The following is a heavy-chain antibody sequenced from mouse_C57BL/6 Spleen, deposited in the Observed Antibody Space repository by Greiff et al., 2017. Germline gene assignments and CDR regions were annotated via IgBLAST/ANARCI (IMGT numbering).Heavy chain of an antibody. D-gene: IGHD1-1*01. CDR1: GYAFSSYW. J-gene: IGHJ4*01. Sequence: QVQLQQSGAELVKPGASVKISCKASGYAFSSYWMNWVKQRPGKGLEWIGQIYPGDGDTNYNGKFKGKATLTADKSSSTAYMQLSSLTSEDSAVYFCARGITTVVANYAMDYWGQGTSVTVSS. V-gene: IGHV1-80*01. CDR3: ARGITTVVANYAMDY. CDR2: IYPGDGDT.